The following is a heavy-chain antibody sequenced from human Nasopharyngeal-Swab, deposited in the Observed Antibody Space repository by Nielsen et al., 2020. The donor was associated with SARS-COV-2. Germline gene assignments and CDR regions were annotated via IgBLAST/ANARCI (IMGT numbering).Heavy chain of an antibody. CDR1: GFTFSSYA. V-gene: IGHV3-23*01. J-gene: IGHJ4*02. Sequence: GGSLRLSCAASGFTFSSYAMSWVRQAPGKGLEWVSAISGSGGSTYYADSVKGRFTISRDNSKNTLYLQMNSLRAEDTAVYYCARDQYSYGAYQIDYWGQGTLVTVSS. CDR3: ARDQYSYGAYQIDY. CDR2: ISGSGGST. D-gene: IGHD5-18*01.